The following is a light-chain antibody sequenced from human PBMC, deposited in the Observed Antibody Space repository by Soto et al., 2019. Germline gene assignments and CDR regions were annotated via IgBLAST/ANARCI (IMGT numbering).Light chain of an antibody. CDR3: QQYDNLPLT. Sequence: DIQMTQSPSSLSASVGDRVTITCQASQDISNYLNWYQQKPGKAPKLMIYDASNLETGVPSRFTGSGSGTYFTFTISSLQPEDIATYYCQQYDNLPLTFGGGTNVEIK. J-gene: IGKJ4*01. CDR1: QDISNY. V-gene: IGKV1-33*01. CDR2: DAS.